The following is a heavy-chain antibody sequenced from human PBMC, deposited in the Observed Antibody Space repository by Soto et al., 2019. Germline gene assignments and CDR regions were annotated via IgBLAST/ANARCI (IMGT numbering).Heavy chain of an antibody. CDR1: GYPFTSYG. Sequence: GASVKVSCKASGYPFTSYGISWVRQAPGQGLEWMGWISAYTGNTNYAQKLQGRVTMTTDTSTSTAYMELRSLRSDDPAVYYCARDVLRYFDWLLQGSYYYYGMDVWGQGTTVTVSS. V-gene: IGHV1-18*04. J-gene: IGHJ6*02. D-gene: IGHD3-9*01. CDR3: ARDVLRYFDWLLQGSYYYYGMDV. CDR2: ISAYTGNT.